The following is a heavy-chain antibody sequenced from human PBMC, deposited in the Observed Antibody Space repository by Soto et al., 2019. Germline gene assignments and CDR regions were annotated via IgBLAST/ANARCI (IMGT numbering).Heavy chain of an antibody. CDR1: GGSISSYY. V-gene: IGHV4-59*01. CDR3: ARAPQH. J-gene: IGHJ1*01. Sequence: VQLQESGPGLVKPSETLSLTCTVSGGSISSYYWSWIRQPPGKGLEWIGYIYYSGSTNYNPSLKSRVTISVDTSKNQFSLKLSSVTAADTAVYYCARAPQHWGQGTLVTVSS. CDR2: IYYSGST.